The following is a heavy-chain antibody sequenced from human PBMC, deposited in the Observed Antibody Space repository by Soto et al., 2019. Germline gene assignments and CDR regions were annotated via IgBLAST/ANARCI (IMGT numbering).Heavy chain of an antibody. CDR3: ARGPFPLTVIYGGNSDGAFDI. CDR2: ISSSVSTI. V-gene: IGHV3-11*01. D-gene: IGHD2-21*02. CDR1: GFTFSDYY. J-gene: IGHJ3*02. Sequence: XESLRLSCAASGFTFSDYYTSWIRQAPGKGLEWVSYISSSVSTIYYADSVKGRFTISRDNAKNSLYLQMNSLRAEDTAVYYCARGPFPLTVIYGGNSDGAFDIWGQGTMVTVSS.